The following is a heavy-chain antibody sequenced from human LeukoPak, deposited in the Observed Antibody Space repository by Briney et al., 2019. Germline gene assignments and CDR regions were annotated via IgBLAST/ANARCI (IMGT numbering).Heavy chain of an antibody. V-gene: IGHV2-5*01. Sequence: SGPTLVNPTQTLTLTCAFSGFSLTTRGVGVGWIRQPPGEALEWLAVVYWNDDKRYSPSLNTRVTITKDTSKNQVVLTLTNMDPVDTATYYCAHRRSSRSDWGSPDYFDYWGQGNLVTVSS. CDR2: VYWNDDK. J-gene: IGHJ4*02. CDR1: GFSLTTRGVG. CDR3: AHRRSSRSDWGSPDYFDY. D-gene: IGHD3-16*01.